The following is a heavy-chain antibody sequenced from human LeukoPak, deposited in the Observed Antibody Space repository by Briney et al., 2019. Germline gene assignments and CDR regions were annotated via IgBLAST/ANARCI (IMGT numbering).Heavy chain of an antibody. V-gene: IGHV4-38-2*02. CDR2: FYYSGST. CDR1: GYSISSGYY. J-gene: IGHJ5*02. CDR3: ARLSITMVRGLIDP. D-gene: IGHD3-10*01. Sequence: SETLSLTCTVSGYSISSGYYWVWIRQPPGKGLEWIGFFYYSGSTNYNPSLKSRVTISVDTPKNQFSLKLSSVTAADTAVYYCARLSITMVRGLIDPWGQGTLVTVSS.